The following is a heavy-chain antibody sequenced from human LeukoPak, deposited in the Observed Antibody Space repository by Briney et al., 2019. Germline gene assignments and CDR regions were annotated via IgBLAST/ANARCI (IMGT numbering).Heavy chain of an antibody. CDR1: GASISSGAYH. CDR2: SGNT. Sequence: SETLSLTCTVSGASISSGAYHWRWIRQPPGKGLEWIGYSGNTNYTPSLNSRVTISVDTSKNQFSLRLSDVTAADTAVSLCATYYACRGVSVYWAQGPLVTVSS. CDR3: ATYYACRGVSVY. J-gene: IGHJ4*02. V-gene: IGHV4-30-4*01. D-gene: IGHD3-16*01.